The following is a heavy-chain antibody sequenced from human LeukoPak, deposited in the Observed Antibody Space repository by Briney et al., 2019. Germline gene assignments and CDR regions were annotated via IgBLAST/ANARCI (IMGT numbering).Heavy chain of an antibody. J-gene: IGHJ4*02. V-gene: IGHV4-59*01. Sequence: PSETLSLTCTVSGGSIISYYWSWIRQPPGKGLEWIGYIYYSGNTNYNPSLKSRVTISLHTSRNQFSLKLSSVTAADTAVYYCARGSLTGRTGYDFVSWGQGTLVTVSS. D-gene: IGHD3-9*01. CDR3: ARGSLTGRTGYDFVS. CDR1: GGSIISYY. CDR2: IYYSGNT.